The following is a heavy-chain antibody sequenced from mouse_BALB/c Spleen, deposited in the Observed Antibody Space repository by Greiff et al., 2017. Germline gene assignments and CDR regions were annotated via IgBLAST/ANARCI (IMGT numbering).Heavy chain of an antibody. CDR2: ISSGGSN. J-gene: IGHJ2*01. CDR1: GFTFSSYA. CDR3: ARGGAGPFDY. Sequence: EVQLVESGGGLVKPGGSLKLSCAASGFTFSSYAMSWVRQTPEKRLEWVASISSGGSNYYPDSVKGRFTISRDNARNILYLQMSSLRSEDTAMYYCARGGAGPFDYWGQGTTLTVSA. V-gene: IGHV5-6-5*01.